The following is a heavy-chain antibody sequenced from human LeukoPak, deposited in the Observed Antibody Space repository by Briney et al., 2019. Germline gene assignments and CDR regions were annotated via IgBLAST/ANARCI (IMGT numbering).Heavy chain of an antibody. CDR2: INSDGSRT. J-gene: IGHJ4*02. CDR1: GFTFSNYW. Sequence: PGGSLRLSCAASGFTFSNYWMHWVRQAPGKGLVWVSHINSDGSRTKYAASVKGRFTISRDNAKNTLYLQMNSLRAEDTAVYYCARQPDYWGQGTLVTVSS. CDR3: ARQPDY. D-gene: IGHD1-14*01. V-gene: IGHV3-74*03.